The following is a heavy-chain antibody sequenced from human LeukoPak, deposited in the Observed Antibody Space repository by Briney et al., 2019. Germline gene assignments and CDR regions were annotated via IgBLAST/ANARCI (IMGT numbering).Heavy chain of an antibody. CDR2: IYTSGST. Sequence: SETLSLTCTVSGGSISSYYWSWIRQPAGKGLEWIGRIYTSGSTNYNPSLKSRVTMSVDTSKNQFSLKLSSVTAADTAVYYCAREGNYYDSSGYQIDYWGQGTPVTVSS. CDR3: AREGNYYDSSGYQIDY. V-gene: IGHV4-4*07. CDR1: GGSISSYY. D-gene: IGHD3-22*01. J-gene: IGHJ4*02.